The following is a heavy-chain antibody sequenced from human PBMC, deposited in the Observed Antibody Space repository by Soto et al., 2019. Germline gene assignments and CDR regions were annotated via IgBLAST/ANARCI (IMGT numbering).Heavy chain of an antibody. D-gene: IGHD5-12*01. V-gene: IGHV3-11*01. J-gene: IGHJ4*02. CDR1: GFTFSDYY. CDR3: ARSMGYSGYDLWGRYFDY. CDR2: ISSSGSTI. Sequence: GGSLRLSCAASGFTFSDYYMSWIRQAPGKGLEWVSYISSSGSTIYYADSVKGRFTISRDNAKNSLYLQMNSLRAEDTAVYYCARSMGYSGYDLWGRYFDYWGQGTLVTVSS.